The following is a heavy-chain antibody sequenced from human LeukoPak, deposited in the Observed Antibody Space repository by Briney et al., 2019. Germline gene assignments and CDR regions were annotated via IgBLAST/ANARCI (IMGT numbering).Heavy chain of an antibody. Sequence: NPGESLKISCKGSGYSFTTYWIGWVRQMPGKGLEWMGNIYPGDSDTRYNPSFQGQVTISADKSISTAYLQWSSLKASDTAIYYCARHYNFDYWGQGTLVAVSP. CDR1: GYSFTTYW. J-gene: IGHJ4*02. CDR3: ARHYNFDY. D-gene: IGHD4-11*01. V-gene: IGHV5-51*01. CDR2: IYPGDSDT.